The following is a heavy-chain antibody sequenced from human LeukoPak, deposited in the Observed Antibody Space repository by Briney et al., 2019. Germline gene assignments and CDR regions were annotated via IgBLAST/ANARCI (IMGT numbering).Heavy chain of an antibody. V-gene: IGHV4-34*01. Sequence: PSETLSLTCAVYGGSFSGYYWSWIRQPPGKGLEWMGEINHSGSTNYNSSLKSRVTISVDTSKNQFSLKLSSVTAADTAVYYCARQTGYSYGPFDYWGQGTLVTVSS. D-gene: IGHD5-18*01. CDR2: INHSGST. J-gene: IGHJ4*02. CDR3: ARQTGYSYGPFDY. CDR1: GGSFSGYY.